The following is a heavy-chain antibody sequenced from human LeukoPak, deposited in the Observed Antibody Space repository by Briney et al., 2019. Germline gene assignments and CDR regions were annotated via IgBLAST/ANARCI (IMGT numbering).Heavy chain of an antibody. V-gene: IGHV3-33*01. CDR1: GFAFSTYG. CDR2: IWYDGSNK. D-gene: IGHD5-12*01. CDR3: ATFRILSGYDGSYFDF. J-gene: IGHJ4*02. Sequence: PGGSLRISCAASGFAFSTYGMPWVRQAPGKGPEWVAIIWYDGSNKYYADSVKGRFTISRDNSKNTLYLHMNSLRAEDTAVYYCATFRILSGYDGSYFDFWGQGTQVTVSS.